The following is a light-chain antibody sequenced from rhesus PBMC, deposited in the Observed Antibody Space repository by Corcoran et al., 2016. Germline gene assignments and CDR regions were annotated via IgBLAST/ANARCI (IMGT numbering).Light chain of an antibody. CDR1: NIGIEV. V-gene: IGLV3-44*01. J-gene: IGLJ6*01. CDR2: GDS. Sequence: SYDLTQPRSVSVSPGQTARITCGADNIGIEVVNWYQQKPAQAPVVVIYGDSERPSGFPERFSGSKSGNTATLTISGVEAGDEAVFYCQVWDISRDHEVSGSGTKLPV. CDR3: QVWDISRDHEV.